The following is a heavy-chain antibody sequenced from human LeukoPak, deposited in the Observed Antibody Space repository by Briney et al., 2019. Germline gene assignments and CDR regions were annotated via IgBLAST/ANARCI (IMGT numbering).Heavy chain of an antibody. CDR3: ARLGYCSSTSCYTLQGWFDP. CDR2: IYYSGST. CDR1: GGSISSGDYY. V-gene: IGHV4-30-4*01. J-gene: IGHJ5*02. Sequence: SETLSLTCTVSGGSISSGDYYWSWIRQPPGKVLEWIGYIYYSGSTYYNPSLKSRVTISVDTSKNQFSLKLSSVTAADTAVYYCARLGYCSSTSCYTLQGWFDPWGQGTLVTVSS. D-gene: IGHD2-2*02.